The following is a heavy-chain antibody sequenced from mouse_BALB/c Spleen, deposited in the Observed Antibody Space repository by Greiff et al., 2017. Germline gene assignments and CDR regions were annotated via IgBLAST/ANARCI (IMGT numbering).Heavy chain of an antibody. CDR3: TRGTTVVTPFDY. Sequence: EVKLVESGGGLVQPGGSMKLSCVASGFTFSNYWMNWVRQSPEKGLEWVAEIRLKSNNYATHYAESVKGRFTISRDDSKSSVYLQMNNLRAEDTGIYYCTRGTTVVTPFDYWGQGTTLTVSS. CDR2: IRLKSNNYAT. CDR1: GFTFSNYW. D-gene: IGHD1-1*01. V-gene: IGHV6-6*02. J-gene: IGHJ2*01.